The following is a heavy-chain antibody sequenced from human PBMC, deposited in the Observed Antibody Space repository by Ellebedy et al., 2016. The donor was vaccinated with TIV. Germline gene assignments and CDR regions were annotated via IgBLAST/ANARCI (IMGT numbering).Heavy chain of an antibody. Sequence: AASVKVSCKASGYTLMSYGICWVRQAPGQGLEWMGWVSPYDGNTKYAPKFQGRVTMTIDTSTSTGYMELRSLISDDTAVYYCARGFRYGSGRWPLDHWGQGTLVTVSS. V-gene: IGHV1-18*01. D-gene: IGHD4-23*01. J-gene: IGHJ4*02. CDR1: GYTLMSYG. CDR2: VSPYDGNT. CDR3: ARGFRYGSGRWPLDH.